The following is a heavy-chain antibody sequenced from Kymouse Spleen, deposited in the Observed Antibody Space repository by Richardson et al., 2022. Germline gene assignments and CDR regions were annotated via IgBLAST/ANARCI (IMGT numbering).Heavy chain of an antibody. Sequence: QVQLQESGPGLVKPSETLSLTCTVSGGSISSYYWSWIRQPPGKGLEWIGYIYYSGSTNYNPSLKSRVTISVDTSKNQFSLKLSSVTAADTAVYYCARVEYSSSAVDYWGQGTLVTVSS. CDR2: IYYSGST. CDR3: ARVEYSSSAVDY. J-gene: IGHJ4*02. D-gene: IGHD6-6*01. V-gene: IGHV4-59*01. CDR1: GGSISSYY.